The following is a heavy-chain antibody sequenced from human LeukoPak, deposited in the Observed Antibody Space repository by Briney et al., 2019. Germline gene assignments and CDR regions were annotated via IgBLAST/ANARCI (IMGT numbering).Heavy chain of an antibody. D-gene: IGHD3-22*01. J-gene: IGHJ3*02. Sequence: PSQTLSLTCTVSGGSISSGGYYWSWIRQHPGKGLEWIGYIYYSGSTYYNPSLKSRVTISVDRSKNQFSLKLSSVTAADTAVYYCARDSYYDNSGEGAFDIWGQGTMVTVSA. CDR1: GGSISSGGYY. CDR2: IYYSGST. CDR3: ARDSYYDNSGEGAFDI. V-gene: IGHV4-31*03.